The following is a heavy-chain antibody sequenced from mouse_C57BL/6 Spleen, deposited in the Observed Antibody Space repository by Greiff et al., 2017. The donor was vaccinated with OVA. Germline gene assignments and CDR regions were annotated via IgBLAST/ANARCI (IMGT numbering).Heavy chain of an antibody. CDR1: GYAFSSSW. J-gene: IGHJ2*01. CDR2: IYPGDGDT. V-gene: IGHV1-82*01. Sequence: QVQLQQSGPELVKPGASVKISCKASGYAFSSSWMNWVKQRPGQGLEWIGRIYPGDGDTNNNGKFKGKATLTADKSSSTAYMQLSSLTSEDSAVYFCARDIWVDYWGQGTTLTVSS. D-gene: IGHD4-1*01. CDR3: ARDIWVDY.